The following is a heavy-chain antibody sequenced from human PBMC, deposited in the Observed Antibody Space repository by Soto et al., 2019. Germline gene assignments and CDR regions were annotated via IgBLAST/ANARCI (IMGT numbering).Heavy chain of an antibody. CDR2: IYYSGST. Sequence: SETLSLTCTVSGGSISSSSYYWGWIRQPPGKGLEWIGSIYYSGSTYYNPSLKSRVTISVDTSKNQFSLKLSSVTATDTAVYYCARKAGTAMVFDYWGQGTLVTVSS. D-gene: IGHD5-18*01. J-gene: IGHJ4*02. V-gene: IGHV4-39*01. CDR3: ARKAGTAMVFDY. CDR1: GGSISSSSYY.